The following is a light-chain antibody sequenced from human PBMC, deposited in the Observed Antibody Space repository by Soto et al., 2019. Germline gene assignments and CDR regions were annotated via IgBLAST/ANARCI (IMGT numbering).Light chain of an antibody. CDR2: KAS. Sequence: DIQMTQSPSTLSASVGDRVTITCRASQSISTWLAWYQQKPGKAPNLLIYKASSLESGVPSRFSGSGSGTEFTLTISSLQPDDFATYYCQQYNSYPTLGQGTKVEIQ. CDR3: QQYNSYPT. V-gene: IGKV1-5*03. CDR1: QSISTW. J-gene: IGKJ1*01.